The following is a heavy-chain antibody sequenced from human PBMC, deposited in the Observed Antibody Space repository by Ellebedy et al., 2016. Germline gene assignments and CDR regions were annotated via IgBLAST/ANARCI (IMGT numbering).Heavy chain of an antibody. J-gene: IGHJ4*02. CDR2: ISYDGSNK. CDR1: GFTFSSYG. Sequence: GGSLRLSCAASGFTFSSYGMHWVRQAPGKGLEWVAVISYDGSNKYYADSVKVRFTISRDNSKNTLYLQMNSLRAEDTAVYYCAKISSGWVYYFDYWGQGTLVTVSS. CDR3: AKISSGWVYYFDY. D-gene: IGHD6-19*01. V-gene: IGHV3-30*18.